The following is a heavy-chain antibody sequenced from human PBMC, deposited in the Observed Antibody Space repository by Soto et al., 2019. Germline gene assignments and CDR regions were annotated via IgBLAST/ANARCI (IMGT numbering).Heavy chain of an antibody. Sequence: SETLSLTCTVSGDSIRSYYWSWIRQPPGKGLEWIGYIYYSGSTNSSPSLKSRVTISVDTSKNQFSLKLTSVTAADTAVYYCARQRWGGNTPQYMDVWGKGTTVTVSS. V-gene: IGHV4-59*08. J-gene: IGHJ6*03. CDR2: IYYSGST. CDR3: ARQRWGGNTPQYMDV. D-gene: IGHD3-10*01. CDR1: GDSIRSYY.